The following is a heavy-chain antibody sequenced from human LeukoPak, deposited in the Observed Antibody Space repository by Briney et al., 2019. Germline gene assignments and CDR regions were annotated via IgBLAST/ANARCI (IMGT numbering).Heavy chain of an antibody. J-gene: IGHJ4*02. D-gene: IGHD6-19*01. Sequence: GGSLRLSCAASGFTFSSYWMHWVRQAPGKGLVWVSRINSDGSSTSYADSVKGRFTISRDNAKNTLYLQMNSLRAEDTAVYYCARVRRQWSQLDNWGQGTLVTVSS. CDR1: GFTFSSYW. CDR3: ARVRRQWSQLDN. CDR2: INSDGSST. V-gene: IGHV3-74*01.